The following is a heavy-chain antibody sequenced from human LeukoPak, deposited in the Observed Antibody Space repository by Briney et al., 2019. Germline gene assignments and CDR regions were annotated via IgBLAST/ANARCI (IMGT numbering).Heavy chain of an antibody. CDR1: GFSFGGYA. CDR2: ISFDGSNQ. V-gene: IGHV3-30*18. D-gene: IGHD2-2*01. Sequence: PGRSLRLSCVGSGFSFGGYAMHWVRQAPGKGLAWVGGISFDGSNQYYADSVKGRFTISRDNSNDTLYLQMNNLRAEDTAVYHCAKVMPFSDPYFDHWGQGTLVSVSS. CDR3: AKVMPFSDPYFDH. J-gene: IGHJ4*02.